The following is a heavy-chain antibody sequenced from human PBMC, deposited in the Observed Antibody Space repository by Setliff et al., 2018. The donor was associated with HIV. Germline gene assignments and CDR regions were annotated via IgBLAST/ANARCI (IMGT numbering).Heavy chain of an antibody. CDR3: ARGADASGYFYREYFQH. D-gene: IGHD3-22*01. J-gene: IGHJ1*01. CDR1: GVTFNYSF. CDR2: VVPTIHEA. Sequence: SVKVSCKASGVTFNYSFITWVRQAPGQGLEWMGGVVPTIHEATYAQKFQGRVTITADESATTVYMEMSGLTSGDTAIYYCARGADASGYFYREYFQHWGQGTLVTVSS. V-gene: IGHV1-69*13.